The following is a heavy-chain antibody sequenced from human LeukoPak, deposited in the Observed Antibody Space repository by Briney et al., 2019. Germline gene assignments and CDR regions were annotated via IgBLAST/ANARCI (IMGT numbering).Heavy chain of an antibody. CDR3: ARLRRGFDISGYYAFDI. V-gene: IGHV4-59*01. J-gene: IGHJ3*02. Sequence: PSETLSLTCTVSGGSISSYYWSWIRQPPGKGLEWIGYIYYSGSTNYNPSLRSRVTISVDTSKNRFSLKLTSVTAADTAVYYCARLRRGFDISGYYAFDIWGQGTMVTVSS. CDR1: GGSISSYY. D-gene: IGHD3-22*01. CDR2: IYYSGST.